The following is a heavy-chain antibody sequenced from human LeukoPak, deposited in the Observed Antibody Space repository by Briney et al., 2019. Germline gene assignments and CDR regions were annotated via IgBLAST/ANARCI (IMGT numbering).Heavy chain of an antibody. V-gene: IGHV4-38-2*02. CDR1: GYSISTGYY. CDR2: IHHSGRT. CDR3: ARRGFMVRGARLTAKRNWFDP. J-gene: IGHJ5*02. Sequence: SETLSLTCSVSGYSISTGYYWGWIRQPPGKGLEWMGDIHHSGRTYYNPSLKSRVTISVDTSKNQFSLKLSSVTAADTAVYYCARRGFMVRGARLTAKRNWFDPWGQGTLVTVSS. D-gene: IGHD3-10*01.